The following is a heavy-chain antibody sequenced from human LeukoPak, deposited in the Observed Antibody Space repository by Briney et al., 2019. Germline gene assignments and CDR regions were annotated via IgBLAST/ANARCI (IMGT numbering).Heavy chain of an antibody. CDR2: IYYSGST. CDR3: ASTYSSSWYRHHPLYYFDY. V-gene: IGHV4-39*01. CDR1: GASISSSSSY. Sequence: PSETLSLTCTVSGASISSSSSYWGWIRQPPGKGLEWIGSIYYSGSTYYNPSLKSRVTISVDTSKNQFSLKLSSVTAADTAVYYCASTYSSSWYRHHPLYYFDYWGQGTLVTVSS. J-gene: IGHJ4*02. D-gene: IGHD6-13*01.